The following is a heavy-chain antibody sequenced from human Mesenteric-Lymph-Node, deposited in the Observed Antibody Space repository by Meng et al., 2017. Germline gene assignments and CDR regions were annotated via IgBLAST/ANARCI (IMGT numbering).Heavy chain of an antibody. CDR1: GGSISSGDYY. D-gene: IGHD3-22*01. J-gene: IGHJ4*02. V-gene: IGHV4-30-4*01. Sequence: GQAQAAGPGLVKPSQTLSLTCTVSGGSISSGDYYWSWIRQPPGKGLEWIGYISYSGSTYYNPSLKSRVTISVDTSKNQFSLKLSSVTAVDTAVYYCARTHFYDSSNYGFDYWGQGTLVTVSS. CDR3: ARTHFYDSSNYGFDY. CDR2: ISYSGST.